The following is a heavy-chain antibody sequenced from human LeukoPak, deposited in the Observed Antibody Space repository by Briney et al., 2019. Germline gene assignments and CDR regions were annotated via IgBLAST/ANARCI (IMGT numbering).Heavy chain of an antibody. V-gene: IGHV1-24*01. CDR1: GDSLTELS. J-gene: IGHJ4*02. D-gene: IGHD1-26*01. CDR3: VAGGPWDLLRY. CDR2: FDPEDGEA. Sequence: ASVKVSCKVSGDSLTELSTHWVRQAPGKGLEWMGGFDPEDGEAIYAQKFQGRVTMTEDTSTDTAYMEMNSLRSEDTAVYYCVAGGPWDLLRYWGQGTLVTVSS.